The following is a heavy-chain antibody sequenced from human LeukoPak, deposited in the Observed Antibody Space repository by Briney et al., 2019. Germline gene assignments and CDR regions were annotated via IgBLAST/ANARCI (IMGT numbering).Heavy chain of an antibody. Sequence: SVKVSCKASGGTFSSYAISWVRQAPGQGLEWMGGIIPIFGTANYAQKFQGRVTITADGSTSTAYMELSSLRSEDTAVYYCARDPYPYDFWSGYYGGYYMDVWGKGTTVTVSS. CDR2: IIPIFGTA. D-gene: IGHD3-3*01. J-gene: IGHJ6*03. CDR1: GGTFSSYA. V-gene: IGHV1-69*13. CDR3: ARDPYPYDFWSGYYGGYYMDV.